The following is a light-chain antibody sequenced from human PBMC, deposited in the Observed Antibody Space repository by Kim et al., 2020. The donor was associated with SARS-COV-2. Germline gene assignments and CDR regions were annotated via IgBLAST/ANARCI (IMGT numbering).Light chain of an antibody. V-gene: IGLV3-19*01. CDR1: SLRSYY. Sequence: SSELTQDPAVSVALGQTVRITCQGDSLRSYYASWYQQKPGQAPVVVIYGENNRPSGIPDRFSGSSSGNTASLTITGAQAEDEADYYCNSRDSSGNHLRVF. J-gene: IGLJ3*02. CDR3: NSRDSSGNHLRV. CDR2: GEN.